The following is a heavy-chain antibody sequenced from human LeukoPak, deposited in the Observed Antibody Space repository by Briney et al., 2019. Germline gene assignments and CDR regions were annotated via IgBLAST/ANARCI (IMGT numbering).Heavy chain of an antibody. CDR3: ARAIFGLVGIFDY. Sequence: ASVKVSCKASGYTFTSHYMHWLRQAPAHGLEWMGIIKPSGGSTSYAQKFQGRVTMTRDTSTSTVYMELRSLSSEDTAVYYCARAIFGLVGIFDYWGQGTLVTVSS. CDR1: GYTFTSHY. V-gene: IGHV1-46*03. D-gene: IGHD3-3*01. J-gene: IGHJ4*02. CDR2: IKPSGGST.